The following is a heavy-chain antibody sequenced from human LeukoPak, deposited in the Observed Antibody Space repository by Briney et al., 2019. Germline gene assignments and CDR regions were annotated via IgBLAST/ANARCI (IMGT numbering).Heavy chain of an antibody. D-gene: IGHD3-10*01. CDR3: AKHRADPYYHYGMDV. V-gene: IGHV3-23*01. J-gene: IGHJ6*04. CDR2: ISGSGGST. Sequence: GGSLRLSCAASGFTFSSYAMSWVRQAPGKGLEWVSAISGSGGSTYYADSVKGRFTISRDNSKNTLYLQMNSLRAEDTAVYYCAKHRADPYYHYGMDVWGKGTTVTVSS. CDR1: GFTFSSYA.